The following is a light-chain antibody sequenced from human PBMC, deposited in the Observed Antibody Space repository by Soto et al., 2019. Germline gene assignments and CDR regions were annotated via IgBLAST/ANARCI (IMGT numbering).Light chain of an antibody. CDR1: SGDVGRYNY. J-gene: IGLJ1*01. CDR2: EVT. V-gene: IGLV2-8*01. CDR3: SSYAGSDVFV. Sequence: QSVLTQPPSASGSRGQSVSISCTGTSGDVGRYNYVAWYQQHPGKAPKLIIYEVTKRPSGVPARFSGSKFGNTASLTVSGLQADDEADYYCSSYAGSDVFVFGTGTKVTV.